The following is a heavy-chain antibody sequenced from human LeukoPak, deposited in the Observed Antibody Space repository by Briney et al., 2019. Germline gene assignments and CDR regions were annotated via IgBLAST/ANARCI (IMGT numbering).Heavy chain of an antibody. J-gene: IGHJ4*02. D-gene: IGHD5-24*01. CDR1: GGSISSYY. V-gene: IGHV4-59*08. CDR2: IYYSGST. CDR3: ARHLGDGYNYYSDY. Sequence: SETLSLTCTVSGGSISSYYWSWIRQPPGKGLEWIGYIYYSGSTNYNPSLKSRVTISVDTSKNQFSLKLSSVTAADTAVYYCARHLGDGYNYYSDYWGQGTLVTVSS.